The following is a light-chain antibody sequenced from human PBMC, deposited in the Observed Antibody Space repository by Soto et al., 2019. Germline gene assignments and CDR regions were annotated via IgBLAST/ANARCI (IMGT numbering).Light chain of an antibody. CDR2: GAS. CDR1: QSVSSSY. J-gene: IGKJ4*01. V-gene: IGKV3-20*01. CDR3: HQYGSSSLT. Sequence: EIVLTQSPGTLSLSPGERATLSCRASQSVSSSYLGWYQQKVGQAPRLLIHGASSRATGIPDRFSGSGSGTDFTLTISRLEPEDFAVYYCHQYGSSSLTFGGGTKVEI.